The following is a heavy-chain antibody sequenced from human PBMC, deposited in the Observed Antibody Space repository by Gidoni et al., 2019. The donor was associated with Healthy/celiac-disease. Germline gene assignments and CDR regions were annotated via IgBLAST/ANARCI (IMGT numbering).Heavy chain of an antibody. CDR2: TWYAGSNK. D-gene: IGHD3-9*01. V-gene: IGHV3-33*08. CDR1: GSTFSSDG. Sequence: QVQLVESGGGVVQPGRSLRLSCAASGSTFSSDGMHWVRQAQGKGLEWVAVTWYAGSNKYYADSVKGRFTISRDNSKNTLYLQMNSLRAEDTAVYYCARDGNDILTGYLAPYYYMDVWGKGTTVTVSS. J-gene: IGHJ6*03. CDR3: ARDGNDILTGYLAPYYYMDV.